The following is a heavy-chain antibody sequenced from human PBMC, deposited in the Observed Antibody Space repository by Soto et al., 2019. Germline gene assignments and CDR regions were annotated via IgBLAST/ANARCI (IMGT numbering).Heavy chain of an antibody. V-gene: IGHV3-23*01. CDR1: GFTFTSYA. CDR2: ISGSGGST. Sequence: SCKASGFTFTSYAMSWVRQAPGKGLEWVSAISGSGGSTYYADSVKGRFTISRDNSKNTLYLQMNSLRAEDTAVYYCAKDGAIAVAGTLRVYYFDYWGQGTLVTVSS. J-gene: IGHJ4*02. D-gene: IGHD6-19*01. CDR3: AKDGAIAVAGTLRVYYFDY.